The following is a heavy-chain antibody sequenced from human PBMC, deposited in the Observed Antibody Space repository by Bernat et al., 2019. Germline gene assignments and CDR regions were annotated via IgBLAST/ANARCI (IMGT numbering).Heavy chain of an antibody. Sequence: EVQLVESGGGLIQPGGSLRLSCEASGFIFSNAYMGWVRQAPGKGLEWVANIKEDGSETFYVDSVKGRFTISRDNAKNSLYLQMNSLRAEDTAVYYCARAPVPYYDILTGYYGYWGQGTLVTVSS. J-gene: IGHJ4*02. CDR1: GFIFSNAY. CDR2: IKEDGSET. CDR3: ARAPVPYYDILTGYYGY. D-gene: IGHD3-9*01. V-gene: IGHV3-7*05.